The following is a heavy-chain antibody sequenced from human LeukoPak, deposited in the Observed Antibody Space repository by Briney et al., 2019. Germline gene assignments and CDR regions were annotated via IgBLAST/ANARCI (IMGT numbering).Heavy chain of an antibody. V-gene: IGHV4-59*08. CDR3: ARLGSGAWPYYFDY. CDR1: GGSLSNHY. CDR2: IYYSGST. Sequence: SETLSLTCTVSGGSLSNHYWSWIRQPPGKGLEYIGYIYYSGSTNYNPSLKSRSTVSVDASKNQFPLKLSSVTAADTAVYYCARLGSGAWPYYFDYWGQGTLVTVPS. J-gene: IGHJ4*02. D-gene: IGHD2-15*01.